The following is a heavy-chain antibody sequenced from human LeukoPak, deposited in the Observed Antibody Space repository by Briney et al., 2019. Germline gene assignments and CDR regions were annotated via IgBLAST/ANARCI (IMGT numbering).Heavy chain of an antibody. CDR1: GFTFSRSW. V-gene: IGHV3-7*01. J-gene: IGHJ3*02. D-gene: IGHD1-14*01. CDR3: ANHRRPYLPDSTHAFDI. Sequence: GGSLRLSCAASGFTFSRSWMSWVRQAPGKGLEWVANIKEDGSAQFYLDPVKGRFIISRDNAKNSLYLQMHSLRAEDTAVYYCANHRRPYLPDSTHAFDIWGQGTMVTVSS. CDR2: IKEDGSAQ.